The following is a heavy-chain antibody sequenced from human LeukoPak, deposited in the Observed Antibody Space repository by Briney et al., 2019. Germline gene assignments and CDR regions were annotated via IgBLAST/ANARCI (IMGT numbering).Heavy chain of an antibody. CDR3: ARGRAAVAGLY. Sequence: PSETLSLTCAVYGGSFSGYYWSWIRQPRGKGLEWIGEINHSGSTNYNPSLKSRVTISVDTSKNQFSLKLSSVTAADTAVYYCARGRAAVAGLYWGQGTLVTVSS. V-gene: IGHV4-34*01. J-gene: IGHJ4*02. CDR2: INHSGST. D-gene: IGHD6-19*01. CDR1: GGSFSGYY.